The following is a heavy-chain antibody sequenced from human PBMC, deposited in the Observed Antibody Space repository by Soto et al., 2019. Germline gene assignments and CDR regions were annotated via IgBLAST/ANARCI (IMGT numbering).Heavy chain of an antibody. CDR2: ISAYNGNT. Sequence: ASVKVSCKASGYTFTSYGISWVRQAPGQGLEWMGWISAYNGNTNYAQKLQGRVTMTTDTSTSTAYMELRSLRSDDTAVYYCARDASFLVVVTAGDAFDIWGQGTMVTVSS. CDR3: ARDASFLVVVTAGDAFDI. V-gene: IGHV1-18*01. D-gene: IGHD3-22*01. J-gene: IGHJ3*02. CDR1: GYTFTSYG.